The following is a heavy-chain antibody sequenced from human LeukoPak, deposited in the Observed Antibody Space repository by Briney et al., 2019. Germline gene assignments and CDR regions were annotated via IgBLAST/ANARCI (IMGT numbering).Heavy chain of an antibody. Sequence: PSETLSLTCTVSGGSINSYYWSWIRQPPGKGLEWIGYISYTGGETNYNPALKSRLTISVDTSKNQVSLMLTSVTAADTAVYYCARQPGGTAAFDIWAQGTMVTVSS. CDR3: ARQPGGTAAFDI. J-gene: IGHJ3*02. CDR2: ISYTGGET. D-gene: IGHD1-14*01. V-gene: IGHV4-59*08. CDR1: GGSINSYY.